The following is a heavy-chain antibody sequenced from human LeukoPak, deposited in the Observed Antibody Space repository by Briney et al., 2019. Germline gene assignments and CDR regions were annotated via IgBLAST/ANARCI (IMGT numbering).Heavy chain of an antibody. Sequence: PGGSLRLSCAASGFTFSSYAMHWVRQAPGKGLEWVAFIWYDGSNKYYADSVKGRFTISRDTSKNTVYLQMNSLRVEDTAVYHCAKDADCGGNCYWGQGTLVTVSS. V-gene: IGHV3-30*02. CDR3: AKDADCGGNCY. CDR1: GFTFSSYA. D-gene: IGHD2-21*02. J-gene: IGHJ4*02. CDR2: IWYDGSNK.